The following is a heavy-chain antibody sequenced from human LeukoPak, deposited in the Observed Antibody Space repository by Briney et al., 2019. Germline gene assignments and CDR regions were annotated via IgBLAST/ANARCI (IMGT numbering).Heavy chain of an antibody. CDR1: GFIVSNNY. D-gene: IGHD1-26*01. Sequence: PGGSLRLSCVASGFIVSNNYMSWVRQAPGKGLEWVSVLYNAGSTYYADSVKGRFTISRDNSKNTLYLQMYSLRAEDTAVYYCARPASGSYSSPPDYWGQGTLVTVSS. V-gene: IGHV3-53*01. J-gene: IGHJ4*02. CDR3: ARPASGSYSSPPDY. CDR2: LYNAGST.